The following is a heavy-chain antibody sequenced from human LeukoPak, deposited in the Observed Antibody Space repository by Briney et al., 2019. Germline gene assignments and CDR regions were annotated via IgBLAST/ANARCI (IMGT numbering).Heavy chain of an antibody. CDR3: AREGYGSGSFDY. J-gene: IGHJ4*02. CDR2: IYYSGST. V-gene: IGHV4-59*01. D-gene: IGHD3-10*01. CDR1: GGPISSYY. Sequence: SETLSLTCTVSGGPISSYYWSWIRRPPGKGLEWIGYIYYSGSTNYNPSLKSRVTISVDTSKNQFSLKLSSVTAADTAVYYCAREGYGSGSFDYWGQGTLVTVSS.